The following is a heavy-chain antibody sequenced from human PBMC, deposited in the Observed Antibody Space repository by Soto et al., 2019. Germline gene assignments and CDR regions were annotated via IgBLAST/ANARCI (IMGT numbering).Heavy chain of an antibody. CDR3: ARDTGYSYSNT. J-gene: IGHJ5*02. CDR2: INAGNGNT. V-gene: IGHV1-3*01. CDR1: GYTFTSYA. Sequence: ASGKVSCKASGYTFTSYAMNWGRQAPGQRLEWMGWINAGNGNTKYSQKFQGRVTITRDTSASTAYMELSSLRSEDTAVYYCARDTGYSYSNTWGQGTLVTVSS. D-gene: IGHD5-18*01.